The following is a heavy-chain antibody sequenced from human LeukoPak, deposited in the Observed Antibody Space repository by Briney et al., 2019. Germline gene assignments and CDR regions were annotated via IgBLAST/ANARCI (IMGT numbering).Heavy chain of an antibody. J-gene: IGHJ3*01. V-gene: IGHV6-1*01. CDR2: AYYRSKWYF. CDR3: ARGSAFDV. Sequence: SQTLSLTCAISGDSVSDNIAAWNWVRQSPSRGLEWLGRAYYRSKWYFDYAVSLKSRMIINPDTSKNQFSLQLNSVTPEDAAVYYCARGSAFDVWGQGTMVTVSS. CDR1: GDSVSDNIAA.